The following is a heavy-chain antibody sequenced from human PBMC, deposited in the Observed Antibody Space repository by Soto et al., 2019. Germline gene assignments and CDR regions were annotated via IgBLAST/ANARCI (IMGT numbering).Heavy chain of an antibody. J-gene: IGHJ6*02. CDR2: VYYSGST. V-gene: IGHV4-31*03. CDR3: AREIVVVPAAIGLVRERYYYYGMDV. Sequence: SETLSLTCTVSGGSISSGGYYWSWIRQHPGKGLEWIGYVYYSGSTYYNPSLKSRVTISVDTSKNQFSLKLSSVTAADTAVYYCAREIVVVPAAIGLVRERYYYYGMDVWGQGTTVTAP. D-gene: IGHD2-2*01. CDR1: GGSISSGGYY.